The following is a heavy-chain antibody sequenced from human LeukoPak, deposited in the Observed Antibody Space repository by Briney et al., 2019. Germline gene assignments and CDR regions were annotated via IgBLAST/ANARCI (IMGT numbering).Heavy chain of an antibody. J-gene: IGHJ4*02. CDR3: ARVPAAMYFDY. V-gene: IGHV4-59*01. D-gene: IGHD2-2*01. CDR2: INYSGST. Sequence: SETLSLTCTVSGGSISSYYWSWIRQPPGKGLEWIGYINYSGSTNYNPSLKSRVTISVDTSKNQFSLKLSSVTAADTAVYYCARVPAAMYFDYWGQGTLVTVSS. CDR1: GGSISSYY.